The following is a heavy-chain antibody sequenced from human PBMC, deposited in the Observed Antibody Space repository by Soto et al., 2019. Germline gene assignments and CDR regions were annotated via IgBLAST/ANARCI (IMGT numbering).Heavy chain of an antibody. CDR3: ATGPPPNWHYDPPNWFDT. V-gene: IGHV4-30-2*06. CDR1: GGAISSGAHS. D-gene: IGHD1-7*01. J-gene: IGHJ5*02. Sequence: PSETLSLTCAVSGGAISSGAHSWSWIRQSPGKGLEWIGYIHHRGSTYYNPSLKSRVTISVDETTNQFSLKLFSLTAADTSVYYCATGPPPNWHYDPPNWFDTWGQGILVTVSS. CDR2: IHHRGST.